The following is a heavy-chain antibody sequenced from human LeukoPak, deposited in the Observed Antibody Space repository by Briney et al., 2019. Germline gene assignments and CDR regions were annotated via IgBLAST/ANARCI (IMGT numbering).Heavy chain of an antibody. CDR1: GYTFTSYY. J-gene: IGHJ5*02. CDR2: IIPILGIA. D-gene: IGHD3-10*01. Sequence: SVKVSCKGSGYTFTSYYMHWVRQAPGQGLEWMGRIIPILGIANYAQKFQGRVTITADKSTSTAYMELSSLRSEDTAVYYCARDRQAMVRGVIIFGWFDPWGQGTLVTVSS. CDR3: ARDRQAMVRGVIIFGWFDP. V-gene: IGHV1-69*04.